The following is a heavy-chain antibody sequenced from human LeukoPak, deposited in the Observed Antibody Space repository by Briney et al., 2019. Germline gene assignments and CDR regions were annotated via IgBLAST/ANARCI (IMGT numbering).Heavy chain of an antibody. CDR1: GYTFTDYY. CDR3: AREEGAPIAAANI. D-gene: IGHD6-13*01. V-gene: IGHV1-18*04. CDR2: ISTSNGNT. J-gene: IGHJ3*02. Sequence: GASVKVSCKASGYTFTDYYLHWVRQAPGQGLEWMGWISTSNGNTNYAQKLQGRVTMTTDTSTSTAYMELRSLRSDDTAVYYCAREEGAPIAAANIWGLGTMVTVSS.